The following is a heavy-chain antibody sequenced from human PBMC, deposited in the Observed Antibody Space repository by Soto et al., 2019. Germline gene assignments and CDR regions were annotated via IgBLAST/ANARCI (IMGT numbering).Heavy chain of an antibody. Sequence: GESLKISCKGSGYSFTSYWIGWVRQMPGKGLEWMGIIYPGDSDTRYSPSFQGQVTISADKSISTAYLQWGSLKASDTAMYYCARLSGLPAATNCYGMDVWGQGTTVIVS. CDR2: IYPGDSDT. CDR3: ARLSGLPAATNCYGMDV. CDR1: GYSFTSYW. J-gene: IGHJ6*02. V-gene: IGHV5-51*01. D-gene: IGHD2-2*01.